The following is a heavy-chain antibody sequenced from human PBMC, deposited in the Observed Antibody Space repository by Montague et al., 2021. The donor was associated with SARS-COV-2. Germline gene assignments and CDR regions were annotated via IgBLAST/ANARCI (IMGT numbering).Heavy chain of an antibody. J-gene: IGHJ6*02. V-gene: IGHV4-61*01. CDR2: IYYSGST. CDR1: GDSVSSGSYY. D-gene: IGHD3-10*01. CDR3: ACGEITTRGLIYYYGMDV. Sequence: SETLSLTCTVSGDSVSSGSYYWSWIRQPPGKGLEWIGYIYYSGSTNYNPSLKSRVTISVDTSKNQFSLKLSSVTAADTAVYYCACGEITTRGLIYYYGMDVWGQGTTVTVSS.